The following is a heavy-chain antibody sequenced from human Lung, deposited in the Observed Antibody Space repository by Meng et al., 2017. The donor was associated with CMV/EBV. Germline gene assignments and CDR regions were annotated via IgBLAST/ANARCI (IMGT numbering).Heavy chain of an antibody. CDR2: INPNPNFDDT. Sequence: ASVKVSXKASGYTFIGYHIHWVRQAPGQGLEWMGWINPNPNFDDTAYAQKFQGRVTITRDMSISTAYMELTRLRNDDTAMYYCAREWETGGSCSDGPCPYSPDHWGQGTXVTVSS. D-gene: IGHD2-15*01. V-gene: IGHV1-2*02. CDR3: AREWETGGSCSDGPCPYSPDH. J-gene: IGHJ4*02. CDR1: GYTFIGYH.